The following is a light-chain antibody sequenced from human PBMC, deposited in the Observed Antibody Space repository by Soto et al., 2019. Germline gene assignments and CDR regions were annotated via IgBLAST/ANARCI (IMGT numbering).Light chain of an antibody. CDR1: QSININ. CDR2: GTS. CDR3: QQYDNWPIT. Sequence: ETGMTQSPATLSVSPGETVTLSCRASQSININLAWYQQKPGQAPRLLIYGTSTRATGLPARFSGSGSGTEFTLIISRLQSADSAGYYCQQYDNWPITFGQGTRLEIK. J-gene: IGKJ5*01. V-gene: IGKV3-15*01.